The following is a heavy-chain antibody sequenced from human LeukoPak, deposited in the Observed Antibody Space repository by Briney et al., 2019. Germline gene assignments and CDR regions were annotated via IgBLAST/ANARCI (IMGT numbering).Heavy chain of an antibody. Sequence: GGSLRLSCAASGFTFSIYSMNWVRQAPGKGLEWVSSISSSSSYIYYADSVKGRFTISRDNAKNSLYLQMNSLRAEDTAVYYCARARVAATTLAAFDIWGQGTMVTVS. CDR2: ISSSSSYI. CDR1: GFTFSIYS. V-gene: IGHV3-21*01. J-gene: IGHJ3*02. CDR3: ARARVAATTLAAFDI. D-gene: IGHD1-26*01.